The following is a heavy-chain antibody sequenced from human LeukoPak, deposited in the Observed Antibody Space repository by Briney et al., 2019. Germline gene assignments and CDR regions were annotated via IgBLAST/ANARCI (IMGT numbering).Heavy chain of an antibody. CDR1: GYTFTSYG. CDR2: ISAYNGNT. J-gene: IGHJ5*02. V-gene: IGHV1-18*01. D-gene: IGHD1-20*01. CDR3: ARANWNDDGSFGWFDP. Sequence: GASVKVSCKASGYTFTSYGISWVRQAPGQGLEWMGWISAYNGNTNYAQKLQGRVTMTTDTSTSTAYMELRSLRSDDTAVYYCARANWNDDGSFGWFDPWGQGTLVTVSS.